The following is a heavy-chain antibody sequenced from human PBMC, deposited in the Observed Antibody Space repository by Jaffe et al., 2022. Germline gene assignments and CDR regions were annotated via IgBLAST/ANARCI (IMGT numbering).Heavy chain of an antibody. Sequence: QVTLRESGPALVKPTQTLTLTCTFSGFSLSTSGMCVSWVRQPPGKALEWLALIDWDDDKYYSTSLKTRLTISKDTSKNQVVLTMTNMDPVDTATYYCARILTDYGAYAHRGNKYYYYMDVWGKGTTVTVSS. CDR2: IDWDDDK. CDR3: ARILTDYGAYAHRGNKYYYYMDV. D-gene: IGHD4-17*01. J-gene: IGHJ6*03. CDR1: GFSLSTSGMC. V-gene: IGHV2-70*20.